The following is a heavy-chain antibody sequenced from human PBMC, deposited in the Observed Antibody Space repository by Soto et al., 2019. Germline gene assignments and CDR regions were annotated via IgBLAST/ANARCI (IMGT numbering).Heavy chain of an antibody. Sequence: EVQLVESGGGLVQPGRSLRLSCAASGFTISGKKYVAWVRQAPGKGLEWVSGLYDVDGSFYADSVRGRFTTSSDSSKTTVYLQMNDLRPDDTAVYYCATWHEREHAYDVWGQGTTVTVSS. D-gene: IGHD1-1*01. J-gene: IGHJ3*01. V-gene: IGHV3-66*01. CDR1: GFTISGKKY. CDR2: LYDVDGS. CDR3: ATWHEREHAYDV.